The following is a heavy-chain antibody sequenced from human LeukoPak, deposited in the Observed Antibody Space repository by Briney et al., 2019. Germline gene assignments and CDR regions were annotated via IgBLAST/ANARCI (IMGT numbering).Heavy chain of an antibody. CDR1: GFTFSSYS. CDR3: AKDLEGGLMVTYY. D-gene: IGHD5-18*01. V-gene: IGHV3-23*01. Sequence: GGSLRLSCAASGFTFSSYSMNWVRQAPGKGLEWVSAISGSGGSTYYADSVKGRFTISRDNSKNTLYLQMNSLRAEDTAVYYCAKDLEGGLMVTYYWGQGTLVTVSS. J-gene: IGHJ4*02. CDR2: ISGSGGST.